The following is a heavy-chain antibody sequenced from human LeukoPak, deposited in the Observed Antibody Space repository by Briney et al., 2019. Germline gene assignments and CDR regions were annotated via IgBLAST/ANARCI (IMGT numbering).Heavy chain of an antibody. Sequence: GASVKVSCKASGYTFTSYAMHWVRQAPGQRLEWMGWINAGNGNTKYSQKFQGRVTIARDTSASTAYMELSSLRSEDTAVYYCARADDYGAEFDYWGQGTLVTVSS. J-gene: IGHJ4*02. CDR2: INAGNGNT. CDR1: GYTFTSYA. V-gene: IGHV1-3*01. CDR3: ARADDYGAEFDY. D-gene: IGHD4-17*01.